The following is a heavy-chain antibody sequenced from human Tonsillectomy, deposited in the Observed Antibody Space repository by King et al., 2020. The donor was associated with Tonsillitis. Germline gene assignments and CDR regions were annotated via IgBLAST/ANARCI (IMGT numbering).Heavy chain of an antibody. Sequence: VQLVQSGAEVKKPGESLKISCKGSGYSFSSYWIGWVRQMPGKGLEWMGIIYPGDSDTRYSPSFQGQVTISADKSISTAYLQWSSLKASDTAMYYCARDLGYCSTTSCDNSWFDPWGQGTLVTVSS. D-gene: IGHD2-2*01. CDR1: GYSFSSYW. V-gene: IGHV5-51*03. CDR2: IYPGDSDT. J-gene: IGHJ5*02. CDR3: ARDLGYCSTTSCDNSWFDP.